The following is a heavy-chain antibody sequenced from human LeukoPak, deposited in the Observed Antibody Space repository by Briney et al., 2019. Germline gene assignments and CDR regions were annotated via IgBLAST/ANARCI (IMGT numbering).Heavy chain of an antibody. CDR2: ISSSSTI. V-gene: IGHV3-69-1*01. D-gene: IGHD6-13*01. CDR3: AKSLSSSWYAALGY. CDR1: GFTFSDYY. Sequence: PGGSLRLSCAASGFTFSDYYMSWIRQAPGKGLEWVSSISSSSTIYYADSVKGRFTISRDNAKNSLYLQMNSLRAEDTAVYYCAKSLSSSWYAALGYWGQGTLVTVSS. J-gene: IGHJ4*02.